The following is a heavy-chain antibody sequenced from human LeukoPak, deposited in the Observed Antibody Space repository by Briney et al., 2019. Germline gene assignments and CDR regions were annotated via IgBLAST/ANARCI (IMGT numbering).Heavy chain of an antibody. CDR3: ARGLTIAVAGNRPLNWFDS. CDR2: TYYRSKWYN. J-gene: IGHJ5*01. V-gene: IGHV6-1*01. Sequence: SQTLSLTCAISGDSVSSNSAAWNWLRQSPSRGLEWLGRTYYRSKWYNDYAVSVKSRITINPDTSKNQFSLQLNSVTPEDTAVYYCARGLTIAVAGNRPLNWFDSGGQGTLVTVSA. D-gene: IGHD6-19*01. CDR1: GDSVSSNSAA.